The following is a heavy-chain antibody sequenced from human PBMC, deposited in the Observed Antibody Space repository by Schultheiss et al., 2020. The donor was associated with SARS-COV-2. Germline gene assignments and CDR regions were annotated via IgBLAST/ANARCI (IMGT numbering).Heavy chain of an antibody. V-gene: IGHV3-15*05. Sequence: GGSLRLSCAASGFTFSSYWMSWVRQAPGKGLEWVGRIKSKTDGGTTDYAAPVKGRFTISRDDSKNTLYLQMNSLRAEDTALYYCARGSYQYRGSDYYFDYWGQGTLVTVSS. CDR3: ARGSYQYRGSDYYFDY. D-gene: IGHD1-26*01. CDR2: IKSKTDGGTT. CDR1: GFTFSSYW. J-gene: IGHJ4*02.